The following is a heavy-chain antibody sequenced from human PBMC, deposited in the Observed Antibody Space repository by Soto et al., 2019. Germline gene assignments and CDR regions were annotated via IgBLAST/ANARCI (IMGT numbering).Heavy chain of an antibody. CDR2: IYYSGST. J-gene: IGHJ5*02. Sequence: SETLSLTCTVSGGSISSSSYYWGWIRQPPGKGMEWIGSIYYSGSTYYNPSLKSRVTISVDTSKNQFSLKLSSVTAADTAVYYCAGDTMRENNWFDPWGQGTLVTVSS. D-gene: IGHD3-10*01. CDR1: GGSISSSSYY. CDR3: AGDTMRENNWFDP. V-gene: IGHV4-39*01.